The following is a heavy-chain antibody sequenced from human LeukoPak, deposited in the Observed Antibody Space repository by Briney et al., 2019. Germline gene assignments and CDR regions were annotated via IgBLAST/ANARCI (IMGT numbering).Heavy chain of an antibody. Sequence: ASVKVSCKASGYTFTSYDINWVRQATGQGLEWMGWMNPNSGNTGYAQKFQGRVTITRNTSISTAYMELSSLRSEDTAVYYCARVSSGWYKYFDYWGQGTLVTVSS. CDR1: GYTFTSYD. CDR2: MNPNSGNT. CDR3: ARVSSGWYKYFDY. D-gene: IGHD6-19*01. V-gene: IGHV1-8*03. J-gene: IGHJ4*02.